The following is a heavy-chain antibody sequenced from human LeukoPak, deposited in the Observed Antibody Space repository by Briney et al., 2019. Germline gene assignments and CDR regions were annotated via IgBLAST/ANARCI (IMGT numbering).Heavy chain of an antibody. V-gene: IGHV3-23*01. D-gene: IGHD3-22*01. CDR2: ISGSGGRT. J-gene: IGHJ4*02. CDR3: AAQYYYDSSGYSSSFDY. CDR1: GFTFSNYA. Sequence: PGGSLRLSCAASGFTFSNYAMSWVRQAPGKGLEWVSAISGSGGRTYYADSVKGRFTISRDNSNSRNTLYLQMNSLRAEDTAVYYCAAQYYYDSSGYSSSFDYWGQGTLVTVSS.